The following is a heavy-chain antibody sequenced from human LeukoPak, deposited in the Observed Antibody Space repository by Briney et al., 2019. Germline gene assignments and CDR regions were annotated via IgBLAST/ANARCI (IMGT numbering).Heavy chain of an antibody. CDR1: GFTFSSYA. V-gene: IGHV3-30*04. J-gene: IGHJ4*02. CDR2: ISYDGSNK. D-gene: IGHD5-24*01. Sequence: PPGGSLRLSCAASGFTFSSYAMHWVRQAPGKGLEWVAVISYDGSNKYYADSVKGRFTISRDNSKNTLYLQMNSLRAEDTAVYYCASRSDGYNLWGQGTLVTVSS. CDR3: ASRSDGYNL.